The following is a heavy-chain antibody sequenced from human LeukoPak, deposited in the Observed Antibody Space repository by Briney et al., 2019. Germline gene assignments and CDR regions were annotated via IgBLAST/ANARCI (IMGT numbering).Heavy chain of an antibody. V-gene: IGHV3-21*06. D-gene: IGHD2-15*01. CDR2: ISSCISL. Sequence: ISSCISLYYADSVQPRFTISRDNAKNSLFLQMNSPRAEYTAMYYCARSEDYCSGGSCYAHWGQGILVTVSS. CDR3: ARSEDYCSGGSCYAH. J-gene: IGHJ1*01.